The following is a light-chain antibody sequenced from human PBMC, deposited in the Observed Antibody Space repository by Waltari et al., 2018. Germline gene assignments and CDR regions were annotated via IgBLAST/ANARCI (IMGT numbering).Light chain of an antibody. CDR3: CSYAGDNTWI. CDR2: QGT. Sequence: QSALAQAASVSGFPELSITISCNGTSSNIGRYNLFSWYQHHPGKAPKLFIYQGTKRLSGVSNRFSGSTSGNTASLTVTELQSEDEADYYCCSYAGDNTWIFGGGTRLSVL. CDR1: SSNIGRYNL. J-gene: IGLJ2*01. V-gene: IGLV2-23*01.